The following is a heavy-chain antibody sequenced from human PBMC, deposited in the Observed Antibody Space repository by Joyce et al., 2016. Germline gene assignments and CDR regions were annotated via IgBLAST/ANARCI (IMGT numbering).Heavy chain of an antibody. D-gene: IGHD3-16*01. CDR3: TREFFGSGMDV. J-gene: IGHJ6*02. Sequence: QVQLVQSGAEVKRPGASVRVSCKASGYTFTRYYMHWVRQAPGQGLEWMGIINAGNGDTSYAQKFQGRFTMTRDTSTSTLYMDLSSLRSDDTAVYYCTREFFGSGMDVWGQGTTVTVSS. V-gene: IGHV1-46*01. CDR2: INAGNGDT. CDR1: GYTFTRYY.